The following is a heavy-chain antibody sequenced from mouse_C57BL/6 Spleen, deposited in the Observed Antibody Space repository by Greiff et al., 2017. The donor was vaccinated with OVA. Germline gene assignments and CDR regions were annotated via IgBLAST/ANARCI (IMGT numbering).Heavy chain of an antibody. CDR3: ARSPYDYDEDYAMDY. Sequence: VQLQQPGAELVKPGASVKSSCKASGYTFTSYWMHWVKQRPGQGLEWIGMIHPNSGSTNYNEKFKSKATLTVDKSSSTAYMQLSSLTSEDSAVYYCARSPYDYDEDYAMDYWGQGTSVTVSS. V-gene: IGHV1-64*01. D-gene: IGHD2-4*01. J-gene: IGHJ4*01. CDR1: GYTFTSYW. CDR2: IHPNSGST.